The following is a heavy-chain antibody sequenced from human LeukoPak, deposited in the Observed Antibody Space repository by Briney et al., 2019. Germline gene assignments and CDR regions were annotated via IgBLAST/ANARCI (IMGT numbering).Heavy chain of an antibody. D-gene: IGHD6-19*01. J-gene: IGHJ4*02. CDR3: ARGSISDWPFDY. V-gene: IGHV1-3*01. Sequence: ASVKVSCKASGYTFTTYAMHWVRQAPGQRLEWMGWINAGNGNTKYSQKFQGRVTITRDTSANTAYMELSSLTSEDTAVYYCARGSISDWPFDYWGQGTLVTVSS. CDR2: INAGNGNT. CDR1: GYTFTTYA.